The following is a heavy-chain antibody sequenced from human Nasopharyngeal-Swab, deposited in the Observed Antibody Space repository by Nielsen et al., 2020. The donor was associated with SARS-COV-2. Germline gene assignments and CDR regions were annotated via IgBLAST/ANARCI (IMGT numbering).Heavy chain of an antibody. CDR3: ARGHDTSDY. D-gene: IGHD3-9*01. V-gene: IGHV7-4-1*02. J-gene: IGHJ4*02. CDR2: INTNTGNP. Sequence: WVRQAPGQGLEWMGWINTNTGNPTYAQGFTGRFVFSLDTSVSTAYLQISSLKAEDTAVYYCARGHDTSDYWGPGNPGHRLL.